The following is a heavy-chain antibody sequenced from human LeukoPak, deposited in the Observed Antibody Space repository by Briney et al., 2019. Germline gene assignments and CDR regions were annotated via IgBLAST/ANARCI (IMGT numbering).Heavy chain of an antibody. CDR1: GFTFSSYW. CDR2: INSDGSSA. J-gene: IGHJ3*02. V-gene: IGHV3-74*01. D-gene: IGHD2-2*01. Sequence: GGSLRLSCAASGFTFSSYWMHWVRQAPGKGLVWVSRINSDGSSAAYADSVKGRFTISRDNAKNTLYLQMNSLRAEDTAMYYCAREFKMPSLPGAFDIWAQGTMVTVSS. CDR3: AREFKMPSLPGAFDI.